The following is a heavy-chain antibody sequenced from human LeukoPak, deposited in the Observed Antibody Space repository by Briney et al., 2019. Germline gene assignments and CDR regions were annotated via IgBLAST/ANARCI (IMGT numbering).Heavy chain of an antibody. D-gene: IGHD6-19*01. CDR1: GDSISSSSNY. Sequence: SETLSLTCDVSGDSISSSSNYWGWVRHLPGKGLEWIGSVYRSGSTYYNPSLKSRVTISVDTSKNQFTLNLTSVTAADTAVYHCARRGTSGWTYYFDFWGPGSLLTVSS. CDR2: VYRSGST. V-gene: IGHV4-39*01. J-gene: IGHJ4*02. CDR3: ARRGTSGWTYYFDF.